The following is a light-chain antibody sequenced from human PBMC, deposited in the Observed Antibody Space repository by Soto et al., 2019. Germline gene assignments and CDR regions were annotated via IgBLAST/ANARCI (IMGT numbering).Light chain of an antibody. CDR3: QHYGTSPFT. J-gene: IGKJ3*01. Sequence: EVVLTQSPATLSLSPGDRAALSCKASQSVSSSYLAWSQQKPGQAPRLLIYGASSRATGIPDRFSGSGSGTDSTLTITRLEPEDFAVYYCQHYGTSPFTFGPGTKVDIK. CDR1: QSVSSSY. V-gene: IGKV3-20*01. CDR2: GAS.